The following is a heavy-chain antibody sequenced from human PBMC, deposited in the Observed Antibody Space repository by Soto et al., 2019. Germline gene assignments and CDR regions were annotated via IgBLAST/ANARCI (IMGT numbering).Heavy chain of an antibody. CDR1: GFTFSSYG. CDR2: ISYDGSNK. D-gene: IGHD5-18*01. V-gene: IGHV3-30*18. CDR3: AKEPQPGDRAMGFDY. J-gene: IGHJ4*02. Sequence: PGGSLRLSCAASGFTFSSYGMHWVRQAPGKGLEWVAVISYDGSNKYYADFVKGRFTISRDNSKNTLYLQMNSLRAEDKAVYYCAKEPQPGDRAMGFDYWGQGTLVTVSS.